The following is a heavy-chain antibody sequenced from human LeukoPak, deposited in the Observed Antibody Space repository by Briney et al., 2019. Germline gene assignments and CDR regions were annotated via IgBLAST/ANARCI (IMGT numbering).Heavy chain of an antibody. Sequence: GASVKVSFKSSVDTFSWYVFIWVRQAPAQGLKWVGGIIPGFGTANYAQKLQSTVTVTADKSTRTAYMELSTLKSEDTAVYHCAQIQPGYTYGRHDAFDVWGQGTMVTVSS. D-gene: IGHD5-18*01. CDR1: VDTFSWYV. CDR3: AQIQPGYTYGRHDAFDV. CDR2: IIPGFGTA. J-gene: IGHJ3*01. V-gene: IGHV1-69*06.